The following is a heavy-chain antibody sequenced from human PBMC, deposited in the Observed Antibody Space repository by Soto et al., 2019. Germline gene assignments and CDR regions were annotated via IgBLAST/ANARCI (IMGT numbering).Heavy chain of an antibody. CDR1: GGSISSGGYY. CDR2: IYYSGST. Sequence: QVQLQESGPGLVKPSQTLSLTCTVSGGSISSGGYYWSWIRQHPGKGLEWIGYIYYSGSTYYNPSLKSRVTITVDTSKNQYPLKLSSVTAADTAVYYCARGGNFDDYGDLSPFDYWGQGTLVTVSS. V-gene: IGHV4-31*03. D-gene: IGHD4-17*01. J-gene: IGHJ4*02. CDR3: ARGGNFDDYGDLSPFDY.